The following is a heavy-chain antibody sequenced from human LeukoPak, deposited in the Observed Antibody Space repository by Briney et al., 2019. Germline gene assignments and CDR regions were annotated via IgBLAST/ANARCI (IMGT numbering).Heavy chain of an antibody. D-gene: IGHD2-15*01. J-gene: IGHJ4*02. V-gene: IGHV4-30-2*01. Sequence: SETLSLTCTVSGGSISSYSWSWIRQPPGKGLEWIGYIYHSGSTYYNPSLKSRVTISVDRSKNQFSLKLSSVTAADTAVYYCARGGGSLCSGGSCYPVYFDYWGQGTLVTVSS. CDR3: ARGGGSLCSGGSCYPVYFDY. CDR2: IYHSGST. CDR1: GGSISSYS.